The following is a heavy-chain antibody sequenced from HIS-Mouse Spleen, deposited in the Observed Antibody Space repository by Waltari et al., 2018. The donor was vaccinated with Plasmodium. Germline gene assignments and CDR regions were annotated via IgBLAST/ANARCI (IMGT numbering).Heavy chain of an antibody. V-gene: IGHV4-39*07. CDR2: IYYSGST. CDR1: GGSISRCRYY. D-gene: IGHD1-7*01. J-gene: IGHJ4*02. Sequence: QLQLQESGPGLVKPSATLSLTCTVSGGSISRCRYYLGRIRQPPGKGLEWIGSIYYSGSTYYNPSLKSRVTISVDTSKNQFSLKLSSVTAADTAVYYCARDRITGTSYFDYWGQGTLVTVSS. CDR3: ARDRITGTSYFDY.